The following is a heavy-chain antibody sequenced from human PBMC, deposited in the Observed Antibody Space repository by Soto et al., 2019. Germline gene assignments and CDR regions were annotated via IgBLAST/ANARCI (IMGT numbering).Heavy chain of an antibody. D-gene: IGHD3-22*01. CDR1: GFTFSDYY. V-gene: IGHV3-11*01. CDR2: ISSSGSTI. Sequence: GGSLRLSCAASGFTFSDYYMSWIRQAPGKGLEWVSYISSSGSTIYYADSVKGRFTISRDNAKNSLYLQMNSLRAEDTAVYYCARDFPEYYYDSSGPRSLYYYYGMDLWGQGTTVTVSS. J-gene: IGHJ6*02. CDR3: ARDFPEYYYDSSGPRSLYYYYGMDL.